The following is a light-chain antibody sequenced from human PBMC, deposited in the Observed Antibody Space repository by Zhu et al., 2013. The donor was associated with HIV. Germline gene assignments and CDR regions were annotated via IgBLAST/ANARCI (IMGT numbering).Light chain of an antibody. J-gene: IGKJ5*01. Sequence: IVMTQSPATLSVSPGDRVTLSCRASQSVNRNLAWYQQKPGQAPRLLMYSVSARATNIPARFSGSGSGTDFTLTISSLQPEDFATYYCQQSYSTPITFGQGTRLEIK. CDR1: QSVNRN. V-gene: IGKV3-15*01. CDR2: SVS. CDR3: QQSYSTPIT.